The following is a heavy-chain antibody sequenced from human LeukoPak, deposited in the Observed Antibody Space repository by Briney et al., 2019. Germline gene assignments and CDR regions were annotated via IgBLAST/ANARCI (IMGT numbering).Heavy chain of an antibody. CDR3: AGILTGYYNIDTGDY. J-gene: IGHJ4*02. V-gene: IGHV3-23*01. Sequence: PGRSLRLSCTASGFTFSSYAMSWVRQAPGKGLEWVSAISGSGGSTYYADSVKGRFTISRDNSKNTLYLQMNSLRAEDTAVYYCAGILTGYYNIDTGDYWGQGTLVTVSS. D-gene: IGHD3-9*01. CDR2: ISGSGGST. CDR1: GFTFSSYA.